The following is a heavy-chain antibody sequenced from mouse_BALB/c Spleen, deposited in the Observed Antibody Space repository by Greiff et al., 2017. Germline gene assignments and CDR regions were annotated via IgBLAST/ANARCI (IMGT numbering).Heavy chain of an antibody. Sequence: EVQLQQSGAELVRPGALVKLSCKASGFNIKDYYMHWVKQRPEQGLEWIGWIDPENGNTIYDPKFQGKASITADTSSNTAYLQLSSLTSEDTAVYYCARGGTTESDYWGQGTTLTVSS. CDR3: ARGGTTESDY. CDR1: GFNIKDYY. CDR2: IDPENGNT. J-gene: IGHJ2*01. D-gene: IGHD1-1*01. V-gene: IGHV14-1*02.